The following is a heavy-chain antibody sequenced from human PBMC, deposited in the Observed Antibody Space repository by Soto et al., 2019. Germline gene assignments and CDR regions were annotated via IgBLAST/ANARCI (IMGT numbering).Heavy chain of an antibody. J-gene: IGHJ4*02. D-gene: IGHD6-13*01. CDR1: GASVSSGTYF. CDR2: VIPGGST. CDR3: ARQRVLPAQYFFDY. V-gene: IGHV4-61*01. Sequence: PSETLSLTCTVSGASVSSGTYFGTWIRQPPGKGLEWIGYVIPGGSTSYNSSLKSRVTLSIDTSENQFSLKLNPMTAADTAVYYCARQRVLPAQYFFDYWGQGTLVTVS.